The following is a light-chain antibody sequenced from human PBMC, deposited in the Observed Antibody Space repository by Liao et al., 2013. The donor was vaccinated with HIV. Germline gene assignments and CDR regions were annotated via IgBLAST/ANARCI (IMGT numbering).Light chain of an antibody. V-gene: IGLV3-21*04. Sequence: SSVLTQPPSVSVAPGKTARITCGGSIVGSDSVHWYQQKPGQAPVLVIYYASDWPSGIPERFSGSNSGNTATLTISRVEAGDEADYYCQVWDSSSDHWLFGGGYQADRP. J-gene: IGLJ3*02. CDR2: YAS. CDR3: QVWDSSSDHWL. CDR1: IVGSDS.